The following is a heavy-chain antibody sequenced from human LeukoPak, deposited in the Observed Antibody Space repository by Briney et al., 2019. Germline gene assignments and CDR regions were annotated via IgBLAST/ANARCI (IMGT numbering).Heavy chain of an antibody. D-gene: IGHD2-15*01. Sequence: ASVKVSCKASGYTFTSYAMHWVRQAPGQRLEWIGWINAGNGNTKYSQKFQGRVTITRDTSASTAYMELSSLRSEDTAVYYCARDQLPPRYCSGGSCYYYYGMDVWGQGTTVTVSS. CDR3: ARDQLPPRYCSGGSCYYYYGMDV. V-gene: IGHV1-3*01. CDR2: INAGNGNT. CDR1: GYTFTSYA. J-gene: IGHJ6*02.